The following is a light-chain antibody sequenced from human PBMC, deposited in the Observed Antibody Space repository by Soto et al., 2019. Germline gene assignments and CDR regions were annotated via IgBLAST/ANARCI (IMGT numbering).Light chain of an antibody. CDR1: QSVGSY. V-gene: IGKV3-20*01. CDR2: AAS. CDR3: QHYGSAPYT. J-gene: IGKJ2*01. Sequence: EIVLTQSPGTLSLSPGERATLSCRASQSVGSYLAWHQQKPGQAPRLLIYAASIRATGIPDRFSGSGSGTDFPLTISRLEPEDFAVYYCQHYGSAPYTVGQGTKLEIK.